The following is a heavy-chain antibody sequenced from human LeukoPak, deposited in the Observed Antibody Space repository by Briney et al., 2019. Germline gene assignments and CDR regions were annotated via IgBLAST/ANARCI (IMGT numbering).Heavy chain of an antibody. V-gene: IGHV3-23*01. CDR2: ISDDSSFT. CDR3: AKGRCSGVGCDSFHS. D-gene: IGHD2-15*01. Sequence: QPGGSLRLSCAASGFTFSSYAMNWVRQAPGKGLECISTISDDSSFTYYADSVKGRSAISRDDSKNTLYLQMNNLKVEDTAVYYCAKGRCSGVGCDSFHSWGQGALVTVSS. J-gene: IGHJ4*02. CDR1: GFTFSSYA.